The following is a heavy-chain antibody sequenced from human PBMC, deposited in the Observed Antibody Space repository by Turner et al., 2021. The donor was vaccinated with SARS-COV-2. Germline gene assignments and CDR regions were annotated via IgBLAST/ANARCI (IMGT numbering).Heavy chain of an antibody. CDR2: FDPEEGET. CDR3: AAGYQLRVNGFDP. D-gene: IGHD2-15*01. CDR1: GYTRTEVS. J-gene: IGHJ5*01. V-gene: IGHV1-24*01. Sequence: FHPVQSEAEVKAPGAAVNDCCMITGYTRTEVSMFWLRQAPGKGLDSMDGFDPEEGETTYAENFQGRITMTEDTTTDSAYMDLSSLGSEATAVYFCAAGYQLRVNGFDPWGQGTMVTVSS.